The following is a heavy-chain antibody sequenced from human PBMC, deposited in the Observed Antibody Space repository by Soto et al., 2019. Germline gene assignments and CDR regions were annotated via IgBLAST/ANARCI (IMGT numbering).Heavy chain of an antibody. J-gene: IGHJ4*02. CDR1: GFTFSSYA. CDR2: ISYDGSNK. V-gene: IGHV3-30-3*01. Sequence: PGGSLRLSCAASGFTFSSYAMHWVRQTPGKGLEWVAVISYDGSNKYYADSVKGRFTISRDNSKNTLYLQMNSLRAEDTAVYYCASAKYYYDSSGPEFDYWGQGTLVTVSS. CDR3: ASAKYYYDSSGPEFDY. D-gene: IGHD3-22*01.